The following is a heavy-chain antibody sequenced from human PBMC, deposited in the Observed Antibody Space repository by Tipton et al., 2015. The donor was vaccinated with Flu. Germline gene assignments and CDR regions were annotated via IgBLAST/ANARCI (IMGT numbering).Heavy chain of an antibody. CDR1: GYTFSGDY. J-gene: IGHJ4*02. CDR2: INPKSGGT. Sequence: QVQLVQSGAEVKKPGVSVKVSCKASGYTFSGDYMHWVRQAPGQGLEWMGRINPKSGGTNYAQKFQGRVTMIRDTSISTVYMELSSLRSDDTAVYYCARGTQQWDNWGQGTLVTVSS. V-gene: IGHV1-2*06. D-gene: IGHD6-13*01. CDR3: ARGTQQWDN.